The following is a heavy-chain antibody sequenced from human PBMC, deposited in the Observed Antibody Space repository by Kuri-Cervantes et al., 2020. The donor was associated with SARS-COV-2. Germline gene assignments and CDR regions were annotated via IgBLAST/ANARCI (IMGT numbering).Heavy chain of an antibody. D-gene: IGHD2-8*02. V-gene: IGHV4-39*01. J-gene: IGHJ6*02. CDR3: ARHLWSDGMDV. CDR1: GGSISSSSYY. Sequence: GSLRLSCTVSGGSISSSSYYWGWIRQPPGKGLEWIGSIYYSGSTYYNPSLKSRVTISVDTSKNQFSPKLSSVTAADTAVYYCARHLWSDGMDVWGQGTTVPSP. CDR2: IYYSGST.